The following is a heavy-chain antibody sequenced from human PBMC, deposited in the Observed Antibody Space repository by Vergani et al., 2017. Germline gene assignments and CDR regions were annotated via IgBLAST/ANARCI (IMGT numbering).Heavy chain of an antibody. CDR1: GGSISSYY. Sequence: QVQLQESGPGLVKPSETLSLTCTVSGGSISSYYWSWIRQPPGKGLEWIGYIYYSGSTNYNPSLKSRVTISVDTSKNQFSLKLSSVTAADTAVYYCARQGGGYSGGGYDYWGQGTLVTVSS. J-gene: IGHJ4*02. D-gene: IGHD6-19*01. CDR2: IYYSGST. CDR3: ARQGGGYSGGGYDY. V-gene: IGHV4-59*08.